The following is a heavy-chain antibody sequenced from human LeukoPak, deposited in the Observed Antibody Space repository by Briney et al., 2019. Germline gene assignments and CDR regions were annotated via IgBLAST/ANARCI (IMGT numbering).Heavy chain of an antibody. Sequence: GGSLRLSCAASGFTFSNAWMRWVRQAPGKGLEWIGRIRSKTDGGTTDYAAPVKDRVTISRDDSKNTLFLQINSLKTDDTAGYYCTTYVAVSGTRHFDSWGQGALVIVSS. V-gene: IGHV3-15*01. D-gene: IGHD6-19*01. CDR1: GFTFSNAW. J-gene: IGHJ4*02. CDR3: TTYVAVSGTRHFDS. CDR2: IRSKTDGGTT.